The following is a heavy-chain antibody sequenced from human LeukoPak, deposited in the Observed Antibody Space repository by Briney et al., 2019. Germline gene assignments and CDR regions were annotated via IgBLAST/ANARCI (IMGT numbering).Heavy chain of an antibody. CDR1: GFTVSRNY. CDR2: IYSGGGT. CDR3: ATPDYGDRYYYYGMDV. Sequence: GGSLRLSCAASGFTVSRNYMSWVRQAPGKGLEWVSVIYSGGGTDYADSVKGRFTISRDNSKNTLYLQMNSLRAEDTAVYYCATPDYGDRYYYYGMDVWGQGTTVTVSS. D-gene: IGHD4-17*01. J-gene: IGHJ6*02. V-gene: IGHV3-66*04.